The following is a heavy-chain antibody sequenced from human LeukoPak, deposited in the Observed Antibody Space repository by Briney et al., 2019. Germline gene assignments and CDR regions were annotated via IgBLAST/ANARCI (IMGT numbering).Heavy chain of an antibody. CDR2: ISGSGGST. D-gene: IGHD3-22*01. CDR3: AKAQIPAYYDSSGSDFDY. Sequence: GRSLRLSCAASGFTFSSYAMSWVRQAPGKGLEWVSAISGSGGSTYYADSVKGRFTISRDNSKNTLYLQMNSLRAEDTAVYYCAKAQIPAYYDSSGSDFDYWGQGTLVTVSS. CDR1: GFTFSSYA. V-gene: IGHV3-23*01. J-gene: IGHJ4*02.